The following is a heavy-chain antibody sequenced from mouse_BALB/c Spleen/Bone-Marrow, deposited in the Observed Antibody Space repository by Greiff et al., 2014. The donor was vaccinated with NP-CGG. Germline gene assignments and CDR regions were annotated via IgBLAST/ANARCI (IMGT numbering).Heavy chain of an antibody. J-gene: IGHJ2*01. V-gene: IGHV2-9*02. CDR2: IGAGGST. CDR1: GFSLTSYG. CDR3: ARDRDGYYFDY. D-gene: IGHD2-3*01. Sequence: QVQLKDSGPGLVAPSQSLSLTCTVSGFSLTSYGVHWVRQPPGKGLEWLGVIGAGGSTNYNSALMSRLSISKDNSKSQVFLKMNSLQTDDTAMYYCARDRDGYYFDYWGQGTTLTVSS.